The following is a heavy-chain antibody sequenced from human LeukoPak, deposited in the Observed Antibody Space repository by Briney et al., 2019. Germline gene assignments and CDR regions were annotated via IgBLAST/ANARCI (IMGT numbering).Heavy chain of an antibody. V-gene: IGHV4-61*02. CDR2: ISTSGTT. D-gene: IGHD5-12*01. CDR1: GGSISSGSSY. CDR3: ARDQGYSGYGFDY. J-gene: IGHJ4*02. Sequence: SETLSLTCTVSGGSISSGSSYWSWIRQPAGKGLEWIGRISTSGTTEYNPSLKSRVTIPVDTSKNQFSLKLSSVTAADTAVYYCARDQGYSGYGFDYWGQGTLVTVSS.